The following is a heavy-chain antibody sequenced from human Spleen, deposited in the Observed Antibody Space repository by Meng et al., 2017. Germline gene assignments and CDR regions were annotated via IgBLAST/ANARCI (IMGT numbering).Heavy chain of an antibody. CDR3: AKDLPLNY. CDR1: GFPFNTMV. CDR2: ISYDGSNK. Sequence: QVHLVESGGGLVKPGGSLSLSCAVSGFPFNTMVMHWVRQAPGKGLEWVAVISYDGSNKFYADSVRGRFTLSRDNSRNTLYLEMNSLRREDTATYYCAKDLPLNYWGQGTLVTVSS. D-gene: IGHD2-8*01. V-gene: IGHV3-30*18. J-gene: IGHJ4*02.